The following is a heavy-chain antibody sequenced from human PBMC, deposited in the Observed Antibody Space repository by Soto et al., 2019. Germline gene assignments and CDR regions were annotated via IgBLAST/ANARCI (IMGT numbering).Heavy chain of an antibody. CDR1: GSGFISSG. D-gene: IGHD2-15*01. CDR3: SADRPDIGVGWWV. V-gene: IGHV1-58*02. CDR2: IVVACGQT. Sequence: SVKVSCKASGSGFISSGIQWVRQAHGQRLEWIGWIVVACGQTNYAQNFRGRVAITRDTSTATAYIELTGPTSEDTAVYFCSADRPDIGVGWWVWGQGTTVTVSS. J-gene: IGHJ6*02.